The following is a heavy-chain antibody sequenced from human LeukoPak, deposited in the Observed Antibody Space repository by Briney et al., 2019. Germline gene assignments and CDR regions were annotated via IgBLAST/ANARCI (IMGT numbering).Heavy chain of an antibody. V-gene: IGHV4-31*03. J-gene: IGHJ6*02. CDR2: IYYSGST. CDR1: GGSISSGGYY. D-gene: IGHD3-22*01. CDR3: ARDRGYYYDSSGYYPDYYYYGMDV. Sequence: PSQTLSLTCTVSGGSISSGGYYWSWIRQHPGKGLEWIGYIYYSGSTNYNPSLKSRVTISVDTSKNQFSLKLSSVTAADTAVYYCARDRGYYYDSSGYYPDYYYYGMDVWGQGTTVTVSS.